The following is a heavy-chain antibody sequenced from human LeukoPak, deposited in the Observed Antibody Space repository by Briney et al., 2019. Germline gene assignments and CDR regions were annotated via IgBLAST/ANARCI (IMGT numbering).Heavy chain of an antibody. CDR3: ARNPPTSSYYYYYGMDV. D-gene: IGHD2-2*01. Sequence: SVKVSCKASGGTFSSYAISWVRQAPGQGLEWMGRIIPILGIANYAQKFQGRVTITADKSTSTAYMELSSLRSEDTAVYYCARNPPTSSYYYYYGMDVWGQGTTVAVSS. V-gene: IGHV1-69*04. CDR1: GGTFSSYA. CDR2: IIPILGIA. J-gene: IGHJ6*02.